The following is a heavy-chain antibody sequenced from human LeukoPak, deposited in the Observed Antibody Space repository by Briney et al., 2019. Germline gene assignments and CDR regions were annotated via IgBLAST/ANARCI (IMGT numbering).Heavy chain of an antibody. J-gene: IGHJ3*02. CDR3: AKSPPNYYDSSGPLDAFDI. V-gene: IGHV3-23*01. Sequence: GGSLRLSCGASGLTFSSYSMSWVRQAPGKGLEWVSAISGSGGSTYYADSVKGRFTISRDNSKNTLYLQMNSLRAEDTAVYYCAKSPPNYYDSSGPLDAFDIWGQGTMVTVSS. CDR2: ISGSGGST. D-gene: IGHD3-22*01. CDR1: GLTFSSYS.